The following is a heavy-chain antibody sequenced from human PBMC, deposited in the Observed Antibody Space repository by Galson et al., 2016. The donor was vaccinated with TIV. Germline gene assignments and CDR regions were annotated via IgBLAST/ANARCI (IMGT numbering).Heavy chain of an antibody. CDR3: ARLTYSTSYYEYFEH. V-gene: IGHV4-59*05. CDR2: LFYGGST. J-gene: IGHJ1*01. CDR1: GGSISGYF. Sequence: SETLSLTCTVPGGSISGYFWSWIRQPPGKGLEWIGSLFYGGSTFYNPSLNSRITISVDKSKNQLSLRVTSVTAADAAVYFCARLTYSTSYYEYFEHWGQGTLVTVSS. D-gene: IGHD6-13*01.